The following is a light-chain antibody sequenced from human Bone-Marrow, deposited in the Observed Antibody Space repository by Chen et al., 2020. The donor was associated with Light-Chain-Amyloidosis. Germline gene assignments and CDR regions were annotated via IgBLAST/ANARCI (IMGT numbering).Light chain of an antibody. J-gene: IGLJ3*02. CDR2: EVN. V-gene: IGLV2-14*01. CDR1: NSDVGGHNY. Sequence: QSALTPPASVSGSPGQSITIACTGTNSDVGGHNYVSWYQQYPGKAPKLIISEVNNRPAGVSNRFSGSKSGNTASLTISGLQAEDEADYYCSSYTSSSTWVFGGGTKLAVL. CDR3: SSYTSSSTWV.